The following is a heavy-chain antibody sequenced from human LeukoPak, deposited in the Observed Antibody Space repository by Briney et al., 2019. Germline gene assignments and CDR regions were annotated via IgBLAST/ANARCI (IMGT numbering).Heavy chain of an antibody. CDR2: IYYSGST. CDR1: GGSISSSSYY. J-gene: IGHJ6*03. Sequence: SETLSLTCTVSGGSISSSSYYWGWIRQPPGKGLEWIGSIYYSGSTYYSPSLKSRVTISVDTSKNQFSLKLSSVTAADTAVYYCASPPMGPKHYYYYYYMDVWGKGTTVTVSS. D-gene: IGHD3-10*01. V-gene: IGHV4-39*01. CDR3: ASPPMGPKHYYYYYYMDV.